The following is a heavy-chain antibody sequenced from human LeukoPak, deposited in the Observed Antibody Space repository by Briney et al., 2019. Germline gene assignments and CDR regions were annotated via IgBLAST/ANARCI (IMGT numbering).Heavy chain of an antibody. J-gene: IGHJ3*02. CDR2: ISSSSSYI. CDR1: GFTFSSYS. CDR3: AKYNSMDAFDI. V-gene: IGHV3-21*01. Sequence: GGSLRLSCAASGFTFSSYSMNWVRQAPGKGLEWVSFISSSSSYIYYADSVKGRFTISRDNSKNTLYLQMNSLRAEDTAVYYCAKYNSMDAFDIWGQGTMVTVSS. D-gene: IGHD2/OR15-2a*01.